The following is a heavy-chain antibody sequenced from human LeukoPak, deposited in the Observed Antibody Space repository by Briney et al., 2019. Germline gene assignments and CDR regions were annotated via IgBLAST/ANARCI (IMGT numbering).Heavy chain of an antibody. CDR3: ATRRADSSGFDH. CDR1: GFTFSSYA. J-gene: IGHJ4*02. V-gene: IGHV3-23*01. CDR2: ISGSGGNT. D-gene: IGHD3-22*01. Sequence: GGSLRLSCAASGFTFSSYAMSWVRQAPGKGLEWVSAISGSGGNTYYADSVNGRFTISRDNSKNTLYLQMNSQRAEDTAVYYYATRRADSSGFDHWGQGTLVTVSS.